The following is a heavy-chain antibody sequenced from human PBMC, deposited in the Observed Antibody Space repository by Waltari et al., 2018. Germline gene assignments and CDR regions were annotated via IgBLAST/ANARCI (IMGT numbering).Heavy chain of an antibody. CDR3: ARDSFGVAIRDMDV. CDR1: GFTFSSYW. CDR2: IKQDGSEK. Sequence: EVQLVESGGGLVQPGGSLRLSCAASGFTFSSYWMSWVRQAPGKGLELVANIKQDGSEKYYVDSVKGRFTISRDNAKNSLYLQMNSLRAEDTAVYYCARDSFGVAIRDMDVWGQGTTVTVSS. J-gene: IGHJ6*02. D-gene: IGHD3-3*01. V-gene: IGHV3-7*03.